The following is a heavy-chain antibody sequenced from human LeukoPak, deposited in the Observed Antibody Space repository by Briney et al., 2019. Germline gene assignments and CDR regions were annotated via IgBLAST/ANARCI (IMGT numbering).Heavy chain of an antibody. D-gene: IGHD3-3*01. CDR1: GYTLTELS. V-gene: IGHV1-24*01. J-gene: IGHJ6*02. Sequence: ASVKVSCKVSGYTLTELSMHWVRQAPGKGLEWMGGFDPEDGETIYAQKFQGRVTMTEDTSTDTAYMELSRLRSDDTAVHYCARDGQRGFLEWLRPYYYYYYGMDVWGQGTTVTVSS. CDR3: ARDGQRGFLEWLRPYYYYYYGMDV. CDR2: FDPEDGET.